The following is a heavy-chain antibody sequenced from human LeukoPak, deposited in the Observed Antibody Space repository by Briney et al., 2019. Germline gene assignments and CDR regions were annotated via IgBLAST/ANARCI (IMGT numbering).Heavy chain of an antibody. CDR1: GVSVSSGSYY. CDR2: IYYSGST. Sequence: SETLSLTRTVSGVSVSSGSYYWSWIRQPPGKGLEWIGKIYYSGSTNYNPSLKSRVTISVDTSKNQFSLKLSSVTAADTAVYYCAREIRGYCSCGSCQRWFDPWGQGTLVTVSS. D-gene: IGHD2-15*01. J-gene: IGHJ5*02. V-gene: IGHV4-61*01. CDR3: AREIRGYCSCGSCQRWFDP.